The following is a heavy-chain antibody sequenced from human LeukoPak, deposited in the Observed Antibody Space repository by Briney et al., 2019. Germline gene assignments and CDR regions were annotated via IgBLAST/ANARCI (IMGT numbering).Heavy chain of an antibody. Sequence: PGGSLRLSCAASGFTFSSYGMSWVRQAPGKGPEWVSAISGSGGTTYYVDSVKGRFTISRDNSKNTLYLQMNSLRAEDTAVYYCAKGGEWLVASAYYYYYMDVWGKGTTVTISS. CDR1: GFTFSSYG. V-gene: IGHV3-23*01. J-gene: IGHJ6*03. CDR2: ISGSGGTT. CDR3: AKGGEWLVASAYYYYYMDV. D-gene: IGHD6-19*01.